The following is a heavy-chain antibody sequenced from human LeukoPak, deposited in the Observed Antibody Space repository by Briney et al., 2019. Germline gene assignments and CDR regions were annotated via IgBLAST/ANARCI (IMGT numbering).Heavy chain of an antibody. D-gene: IGHD6-6*01. J-gene: IGHJ4*02. CDR1: GGSITSYY. CDR2: IHTSGST. CDR3: ARDSAYSSSYDY. Sequence: SETLSLTCTVSGGSITSYYWTYIRQPAGKGLEWIGRIHTSGSTNYNPSLKSRVTMSVDTSKNQFSLKLSSVTAADTAVYYCARDSAYSSSYDYWGQGTLVTVSS. V-gene: IGHV4-4*07.